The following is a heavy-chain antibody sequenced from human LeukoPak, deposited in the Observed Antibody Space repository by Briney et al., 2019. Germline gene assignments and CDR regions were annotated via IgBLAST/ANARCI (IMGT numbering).Heavy chain of an antibody. D-gene: IGHD2-21*02. CDR1: GFTVSTNH. J-gene: IGHJ6*04. CDR2: IYQDGNT. V-gene: IGHV3-53*01. Sequence: PGGSLRLSCAVSGFTVSTNHMSWVRQAPGKGLEWVSVIYQDGNTYYTDSVKGRFTISRDNSKTTLFLQMNSLRAEDTAMYYCARDREVVTAKAQMDVWGKGTTVTVSS. CDR3: ARDREVVTAKAQMDV.